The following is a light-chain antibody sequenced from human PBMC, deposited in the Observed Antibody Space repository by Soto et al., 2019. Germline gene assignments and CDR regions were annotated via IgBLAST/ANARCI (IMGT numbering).Light chain of an antibody. CDR2: GAS. CDR1: QTISNSY. V-gene: IGKV3-20*01. J-gene: IGKJ1*01. Sequence: EIVLMQSPGTLSLSPGERATLSCRASQTISNSYSAWYQQKPGQAPRLLIYGASTRATGIPERFSGSGSGTDFTLTISRLEPGDFAVYYCQVYGDSSPTFGQGTKVEIK. CDR3: QVYGDSSPT.